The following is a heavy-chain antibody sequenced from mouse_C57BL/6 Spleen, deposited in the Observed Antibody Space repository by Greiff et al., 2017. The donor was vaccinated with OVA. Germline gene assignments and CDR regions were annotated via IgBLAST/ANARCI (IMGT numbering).Heavy chain of an antibody. V-gene: IGHV5-4*01. D-gene: IGHD2-5*01. Sequence: EVKLVESGGGLVKPGGSLKLSCAASGFTFSSYAMSWVRQTPEKRLEWVATISDGGSYTYYPDNVKGRFTISRDNAKNNLYLQMSHLKSEDTAMYYCAREDSNYRAYWGQGTLVTVSA. J-gene: IGHJ3*01. CDR3: AREDSNYRAY. CDR1: GFTFSSYA. CDR2: ISDGGSYT.